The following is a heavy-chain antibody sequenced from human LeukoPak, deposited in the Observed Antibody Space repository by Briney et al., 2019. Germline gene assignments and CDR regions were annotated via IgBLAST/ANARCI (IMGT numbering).Heavy chain of an antibody. CDR2: IYYSGTT. D-gene: IGHD2-15*01. CDR1: GGSISSSSYY. J-gene: IGHJ4*02. V-gene: IGHV4-61*01. Sequence: PSETLSLTCTVSGGSISSSSYYWGWIRQPPGKGLEWIGYIYYSGTTNYNPSLKSRVTVSVDTSKNQFSLRLSSVTAADTAVYYCAREPRSPGGRGRPFDFWGQGTLVTVSS. CDR3: AREPRSPGGRGRPFDF.